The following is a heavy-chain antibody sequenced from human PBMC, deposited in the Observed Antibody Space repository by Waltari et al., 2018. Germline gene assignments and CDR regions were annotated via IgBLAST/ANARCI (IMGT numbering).Heavy chain of an antibody. J-gene: IGHJ3*01. V-gene: IGHV3-48*02. CDR3: AGGWLKNSFDL. Sequence: ESGGTLAHAGTSLRLTCAASGFKIKGFSMDCVRQAPRKGPQWLSFIGAGGRPDYYEDSGRGRFNISRDDATKVVHLEMRDLREEESATYYCAGGWLKNSFDLWGPGTTVTVSS. CDR1: GFKIKGFS. D-gene: IGHD6-19*01. CDR2: IGAGGRPD.